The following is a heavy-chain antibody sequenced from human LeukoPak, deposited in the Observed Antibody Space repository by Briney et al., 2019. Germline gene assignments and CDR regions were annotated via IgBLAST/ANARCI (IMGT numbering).Heavy chain of an antibody. D-gene: IGHD2-2*01. Sequence: ASVKVSCEASGYTFTGYYMHWVRQAPGQGLEWMGWINPNSGGTNYAQKFQGRVTMTRDTSISTAYMELSRLRSDDTAVYYCARGDIVVVPAAMPGYWGQGTLVTVSS. CDR1: GYTFTGYY. J-gene: IGHJ4*02. CDR2: INPNSGGT. CDR3: ARGDIVVVPAAMPGY. V-gene: IGHV1-2*02.